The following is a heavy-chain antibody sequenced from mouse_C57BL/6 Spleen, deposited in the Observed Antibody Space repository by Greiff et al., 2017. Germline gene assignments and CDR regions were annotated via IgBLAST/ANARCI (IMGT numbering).Heavy chain of an antibody. CDR2: INPSTGGT. CDR1: GYSFTGYY. V-gene: IGHV1-42*01. CDR3: ARVYDGYYDY. Sequence: EVKLLESGPELVKPGASVKISCKASGYSFTGYYMNWVKQSPEKSLEWIGEINPSTGGTTYNQKFKAKATLTVDKSSSTAYMQLKSLTSEDSAVYYCARVYDGYYDYWGQGTTLTVSS. J-gene: IGHJ2*01. D-gene: IGHD2-3*01.